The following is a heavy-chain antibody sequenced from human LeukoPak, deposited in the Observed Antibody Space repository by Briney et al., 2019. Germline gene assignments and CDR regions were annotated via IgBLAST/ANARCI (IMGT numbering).Heavy chain of an antibody. V-gene: IGHV1-46*01. J-gene: IGHJ4*02. D-gene: IGHD2-21*01. CDR3: ARKAKTGGAFDY. CDR2: INPRGGST. Sequence: GASVKVSCKASGYTFTSYYMHWVRQAPGQGLEWMGIINPRGGSTSYAQKFQGRVTMTRDMSTSTVYMELSSLRSEDTAVYYCARKAKTGGAFDYWGQGTLVTVSS. CDR1: GYTFTSYY.